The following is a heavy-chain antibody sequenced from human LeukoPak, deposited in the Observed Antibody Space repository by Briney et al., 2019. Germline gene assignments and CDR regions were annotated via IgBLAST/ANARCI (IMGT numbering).Heavy chain of an antibody. V-gene: IGHV1-18*01. CDR1: GYTFTSYG. CDR3: ARSRSKLLWFGELWATSHYYYYMDV. J-gene: IGHJ6*03. CDR2: ISAYNGNT. Sequence: GASVKVSCKASGYTFTSYGISWARQAPGQGLEWMGWISAYNGNTNYAQKLQGRVTMTTDTSTSTAYMELRSLRSDDTAVYYCARSRSKLLWFGELWATSHYYYYMDVWGKGTTVTISS. D-gene: IGHD3-10*01.